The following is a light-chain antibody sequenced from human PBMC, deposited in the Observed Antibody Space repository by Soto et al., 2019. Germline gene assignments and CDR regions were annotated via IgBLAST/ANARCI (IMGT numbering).Light chain of an antibody. V-gene: IGKV3-20*01. CDR2: SAS. CDR1: QSVSSNY. CDR3: QQYGSSPT. J-gene: IGKJ1*01. Sequence: EIVLMQSPGTLSLSPGERATLSCRASQSVSSNYLAWYQQKPGQAPRVLIYSASSRATGIPDRFSGSGSGTDFTLTISRLEPEDFAVYYCQQYGSSPTFGQGTKVDIK.